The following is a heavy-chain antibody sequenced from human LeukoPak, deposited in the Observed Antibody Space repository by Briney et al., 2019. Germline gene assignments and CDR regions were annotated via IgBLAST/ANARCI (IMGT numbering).Heavy chain of an antibody. J-gene: IGHJ4*02. V-gene: IGHV1-46*01. CDR1: GYTFTSYY. CDR2: INPSGGST. Sequence: ASVKVSCKASGYTFTSYYMHWVRQAPGQGLEWMGIINPSGGSTPHAQKFQGRVTMTRDTSTSTVYMELNNLRSGDTALYYCAREAPVGSVFDDVGHFDYWGQGTLVTISS. CDR3: AREAPVGSVFDDVGHFDY. D-gene: IGHD1-26*01.